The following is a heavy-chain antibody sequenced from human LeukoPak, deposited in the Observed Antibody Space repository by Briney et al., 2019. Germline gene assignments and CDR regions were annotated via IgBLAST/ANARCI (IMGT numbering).Heavy chain of an antibody. CDR3: ASLTMVRGVISEVDY. D-gene: IGHD3-10*01. CDR2: ISAYNGNT. CDR1: GGTFSSYA. Sequence: ASVKVSCKASGGTFSSYAISWVRQAPGQGLEWMGWISAYNGNTNYAQKLQGRVTMTTDTSTSTAYMELRSLRSDDTAVYYCASLTMVRGVISEVDYWGQGTLVTVSS. V-gene: IGHV1-18*01. J-gene: IGHJ4*02.